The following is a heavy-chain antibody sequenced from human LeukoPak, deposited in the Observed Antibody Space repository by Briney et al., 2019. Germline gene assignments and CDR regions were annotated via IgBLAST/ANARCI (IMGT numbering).Heavy chain of an antibody. CDR2: INHSGST. J-gene: IGHJ6*03. V-gene: IGHV4-34*01. CDR1: GGSFSGYY. D-gene: IGHD3-10*01. Sequence: SETLSLTCAVYGGSFSGYYWSWIRQPPGKGLEWIGEINHSGSTNYNPSLKSRVTISVDTSKNQFSLKLSSVTAADTAVYYCARERYGVWEGYYYMDVWGKGTTVTISS. CDR3: ARERYGVWEGYYYMDV.